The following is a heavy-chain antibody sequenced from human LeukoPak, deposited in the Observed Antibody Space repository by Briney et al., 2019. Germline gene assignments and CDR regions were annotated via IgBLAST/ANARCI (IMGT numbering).Heavy chain of an antibody. Sequence: GGSLRLSCAASGFTFSSYAMSWIRQAPGKGLEWVSAISGSGGSTYYADSVKGRFTISRDNSKNTLYLQMNSLRAEDTAVYYGARNRPGWFGDYWGQGTLVSVSS. CDR3: ARNRPGWFGDY. CDR1: GFTFSSYA. J-gene: IGHJ4*02. D-gene: IGHD3-10*01. V-gene: IGHV3-23*01. CDR2: ISGSGGST.